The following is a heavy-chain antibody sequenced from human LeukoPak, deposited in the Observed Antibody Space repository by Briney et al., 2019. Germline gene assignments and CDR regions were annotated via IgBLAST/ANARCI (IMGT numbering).Heavy chain of an antibody. Sequence: KSGGSLRLSCAASGFTFSSYSMNWVRQAPGKGLEWVSSISSSSSYIYYADSVKGRFTISRDNAKNSLYLQMNSLRAEDTAVYYCAFACSLGYCSNNWGQGTLVTVSS. CDR3: AFACSLGYCSNN. D-gene: IGHD2-2*01. CDR1: GFTFSSYS. J-gene: IGHJ4*02. CDR2: ISSSSSYI. V-gene: IGHV3-21*01.